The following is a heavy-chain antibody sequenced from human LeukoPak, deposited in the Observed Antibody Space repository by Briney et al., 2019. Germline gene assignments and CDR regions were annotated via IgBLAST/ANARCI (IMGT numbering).Heavy chain of an antibody. CDR2: IIPIFGTA. J-gene: IGHJ5*02. V-gene: IGHV1-69*13. CDR3: ARDYGSGSYSYNWFDP. CDR1: GGTFSSYA. Sequence: SVKVSCKASGGTFSSYAISWVRQAPGQGLEWMGGIIPIFGTANYAQKFQGRVTITADESTSTAYMELSSLRSEGTAVYYCARDYGSGSYSYNWFDPWGQGTLVTVCS. D-gene: IGHD3-10*01.